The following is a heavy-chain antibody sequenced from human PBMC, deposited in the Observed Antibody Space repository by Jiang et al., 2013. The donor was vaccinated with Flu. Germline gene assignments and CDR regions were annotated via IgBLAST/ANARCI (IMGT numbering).Heavy chain of an antibody. Sequence: QLVESGAEVKKPGSSVKVSCKASGGTFSSYAISWVRQAPGQGLEWMGGIIPIFGTANYAQKFQGRVTITADKSTSTAYMELSSLRSEDTAVYYCARSSSGWYYYYYYYGMDVVGPRDHGHRLL. CDR3: ARSSSGWYYYYYYYGMDV. CDR1: GGTFSSYA. J-gene: IGHJ6*02. D-gene: IGHD6-19*01. CDR2: IIPIFGTA. V-gene: IGHV1-69*06.